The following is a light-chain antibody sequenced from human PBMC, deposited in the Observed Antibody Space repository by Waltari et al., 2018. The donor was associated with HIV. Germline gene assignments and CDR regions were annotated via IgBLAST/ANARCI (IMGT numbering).Light chain of an antibody. CDR1: SSNIGAGSD. V-gene: IGLV1-40*01. J-gene: IGLJ2*01. CDR2: GNI. Sequence: QSVLTQPPSVSGAPGQRVTISCTGSSSNIGAGSDVHWYQQLPGTAPKLLISGNINRPSGVPDRFSGSKSGTSASLAITGLQAEDEADYYCQSYDSSLSGSIFGGGTKLTVL. CDR3: QSYDSSLSGSI.